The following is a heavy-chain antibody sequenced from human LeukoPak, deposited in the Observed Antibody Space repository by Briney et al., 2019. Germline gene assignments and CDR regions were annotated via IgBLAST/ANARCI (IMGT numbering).Heavy chain of an antibody. Sequence: GASVKVSCKASGYTFTGYYMHWVRQAPGQGLEWMGWINPNSGGTNYAQKFQGRVTMTRDTSISTAYMELSSLRSEDTAVYYCAREPYYYGSGEGGRTDYWGQGTLVTVSS. J-gene: IGHJ4*02. D-gene: IGHD3-10*01. CDR3: AREPYYYGSGEGGRTDY. CDR2: INPNSGGT. CDR1: GYTFTGYY. V-gene: IGHV1-2*02.